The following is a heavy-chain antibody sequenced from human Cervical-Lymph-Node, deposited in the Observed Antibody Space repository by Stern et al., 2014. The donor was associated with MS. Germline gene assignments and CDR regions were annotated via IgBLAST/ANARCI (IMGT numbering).Heavy chain of an antibody. J-gene: IGHJ4*02. CDR1: GYTFTSYG. V-gene: IGHV1-18*01. Sequence: VQLVESGAEVKKPGASVKVSCKASGYTFTSYGISWVRQAPGQGLEWMGWISAYNANTNYAQKLQGRVTMTTDTSTSTAYMELRSLRSDDTAVYYCARDARITIFGVVVGIDYWGQGTLVTVSS. D-gene: IGHD3-3*01. CDR2: ISAYNANT. CDR3: ARDARITIFGVVVGIDY.